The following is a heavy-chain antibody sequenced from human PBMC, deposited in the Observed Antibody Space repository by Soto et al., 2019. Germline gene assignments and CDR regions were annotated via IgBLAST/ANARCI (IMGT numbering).Heavy chain of an antibody. V-gene: IGHV3-48*04. D-gene: IGHD6-13*01. CDR3: ARHPARIAKSGWFDP. CDR2: ISSSSSTI. CDR1: GFTFSSYS. J-gene: IGHJ5*02. Sequence: EVQLVESGGGLGQPGGSLRLSCAASGFTFSSYSMNWVRQAPGKGLEWVSYISSSSSTIYYADSVKGRFTISRDNAKKSLYLQMNSLRAEDTAVYYCARHPARIAKSGWFDPWGQGTLVTVSS.